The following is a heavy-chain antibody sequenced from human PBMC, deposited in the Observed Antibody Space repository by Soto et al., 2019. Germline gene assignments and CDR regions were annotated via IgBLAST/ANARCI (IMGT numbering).Heavy chain of an antibody. V-gene: IGHV3-30*18. CDR3: AKGCSGSIMCYIIDQ. D-gene: IGHD3-16*01. J-gene: IGHJ4*02. CDR2: MSTDGSII. CDR1: VFRFSEHG. Sequence: SLRLSCASSVFRFSEHGIHLFLQSPVKGLEWVALMSTDGSIIKYADSVKGRFTISRDNSENTLSLQMNSLRVEDTAVYYCAKGCSGSIMCYIIDQWGQGKLVTVSS.